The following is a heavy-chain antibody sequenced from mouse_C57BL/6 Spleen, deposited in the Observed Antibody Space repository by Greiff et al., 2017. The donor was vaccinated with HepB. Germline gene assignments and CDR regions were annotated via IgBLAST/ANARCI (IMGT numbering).Heavy chain of an antibody. CDR2: ISSGGDYI. J-gene: IGHJ2*01. Sequence: EVQGVESGEGLVKPGGSLKLSCAASGFTFSSYAMSWVRQTPEKRLEWVAYISSGGDYIYYADTVKGRFTISRDNARNTLYLQMSSLKSEDTAMYYCTRDRDGTVYFDYWGQGTTLTVSS. CDR3: TRDRDGTVYFDY. D-gene: IGHD4-1*01. V-gene: IGHV5-9-1*02. CDR1: GFTFSSYA.